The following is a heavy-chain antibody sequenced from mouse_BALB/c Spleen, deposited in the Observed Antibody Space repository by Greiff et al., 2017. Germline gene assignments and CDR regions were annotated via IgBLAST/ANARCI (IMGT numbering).Heavy chain of an antibody. CDR2: ISSGGST. Sequence: DVKLVESGGGLVKPGGSLKLSCAASGFTFSSYAMSWVRQTPEKRLEWVASISSGGSTYYRDSVKGRFTISRDNARNILYLQMSSLRSEDTAMYYCARGGYYGYPFAYWGQGTLVTVSA. D-gene: IGHD1-2*01. J-gene: IGHJ3*01. CDR1: GFTFSSYA. CDR3: ARGGYYGYPFAY. V-gene: IGHV5-6-5*01.